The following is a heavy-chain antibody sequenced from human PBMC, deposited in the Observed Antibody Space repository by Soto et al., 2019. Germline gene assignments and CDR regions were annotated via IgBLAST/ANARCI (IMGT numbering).Heavy chain of an antibody. CDR3: ERPFGLGITMIVVVIPPSDFDI. V-gene: IGHV3-30-3*01. J-gene: IGHJ3*02. Sequence: GGSLRLSCAGSGLTFSSYAMHWVRQAPGKGLEWVAVISYDGSNKYYADSVKGRFTISRDNSKNTLYLQMNSLRAEDTAVYYCERPFGLGITMIVVVIPPSDFDIRGQGTMVTVS. CDR2: ISYDGSNK. CDR1: GLTFSSYA. D-gene: IGHD3-22*01.